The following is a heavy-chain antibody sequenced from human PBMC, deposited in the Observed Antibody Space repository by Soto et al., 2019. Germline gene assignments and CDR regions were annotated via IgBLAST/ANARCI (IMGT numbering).Heavy chain of an antibody. Sequence: SSETLSLTCTVSGGSISSYYWSWIQQPPGKGLEWIGYIYYSGSTNYNPSLKSRVTISVDTSKNQFSLNLTSLTAADTAVYYCARSNWYSEYWGQGTLVTVSS. D-gene: IGHD7-27*01. CDR2: IYYSGST. J-gene: IGHJ4*02. CDR1: GGSISSYY. CDR3: ARSNWYSEY. V-gene: IGHV4-59*01.